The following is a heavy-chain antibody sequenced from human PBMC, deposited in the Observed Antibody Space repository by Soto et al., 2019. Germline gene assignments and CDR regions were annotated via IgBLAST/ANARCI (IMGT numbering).Heavy chain of an antibody. CDR2: IIPILGIA. CDR1: GGTFSSYT. D-gene: IGHD5-12*01. Sequence: VKVSCKASGGTFSSYTISWVRQAPGQGLEWMGRIIPILGIANYAQKFQGRVTITADKSTSTAYMELSSLRSEDTAVYYCASYSGYDWNYFDYWGQGTLVTVSS. J-gene: IGHJ4*02. CDR3: ASYSGYDWNYFDY. V-gene: IGHV1-69*02.